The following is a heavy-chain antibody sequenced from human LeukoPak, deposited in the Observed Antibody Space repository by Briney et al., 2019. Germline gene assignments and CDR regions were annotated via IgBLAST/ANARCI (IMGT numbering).Heavy chain of an antibody. CDR3: AKGRVGTNGVLEH. D-gene: IGHD1-26*01. J-gene: IGHJ1*01. Sequence: PGGSLRLSRAASGLTFSEYAMSWVRQVPGMGLEGVSTIGVSGGSTNYADSVRGRFTISRDNSKNTLYLQINSLRADDTAVYYCAKGRVGTNGVLEHWGQGTLVTVSS. CDR2: IGVSGGST. V-gene: IGHV3-23*01. CDR1: GLTFSEYA.